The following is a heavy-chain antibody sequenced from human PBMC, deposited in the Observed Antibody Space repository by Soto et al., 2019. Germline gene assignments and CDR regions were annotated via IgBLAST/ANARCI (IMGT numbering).Heavy chain of an antibody. CDR1: GFTFDDYT. CDR3: ARDESRPEPNYSSYGIDV. Sequence: GGSLRLSCAASGFTFDDYTMHWVRQAPGKGLEWVSLISWDGGSTYYADSVKGRFTISRDNSKNSLYLQMNSLRTEDTALYYCARDESRPEPNYSSYGIDVWGEGATRTVS. V-gene: IGHV3-43*01. CDR2: ISWDGGST. J-gene: IGHJ6*02.